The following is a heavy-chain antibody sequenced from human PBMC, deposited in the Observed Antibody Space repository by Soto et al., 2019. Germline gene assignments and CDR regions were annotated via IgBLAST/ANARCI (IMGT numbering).Heavy chain of an antibody. Sequence: QITLKESGPTLVKPTQTLTLTCTFSGFSLSTSGVGVGWIRQPPGKALEWLALIYWDDDKRYSPSLKSRLTITKDTSKNQVVLTMTNMDPVDTATYYCANNREVTTLFDYWGQGTLVTVSS. CDR3: ANNREVTTLFDY. D-gene: IGHD4-17*01. J-gene: IGHJ4*02. CDR2: IYWDDDK. CDR1: GFSLSTSGVG. V-gene: IGHV2-5*02.